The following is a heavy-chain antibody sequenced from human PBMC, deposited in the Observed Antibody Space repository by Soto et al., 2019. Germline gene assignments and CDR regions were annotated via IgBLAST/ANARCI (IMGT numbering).Heavy chain of an antibody. D-gene: IGHD4-17*01. J-gene: IGHJ5*02. V-gene: IGHV1-69*06. CDR1: GGTFSSYA. CDR3: AREVGYGDYVAWFDP. CDR2: IIPIFGTA. Sequence: SVKVSCKASGGTFSSYAISWVGQAPGQGLEWMGGIIPIFGTANYAQKFQGRVTITADKSTSTAYMELSSLRSEDTAAYYCAREVGYGDYVAWFDPWGQGTLVTVSS.